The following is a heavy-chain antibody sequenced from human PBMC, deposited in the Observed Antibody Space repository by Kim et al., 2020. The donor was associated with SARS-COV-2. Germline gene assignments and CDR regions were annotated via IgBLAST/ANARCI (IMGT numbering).Heavy chain of an antibody. Sequence: SETLSLTCTVSGGSISSSSYYWGWIRQPPGKGLEWIGSIHYSGSTYYNLSLKSRVTISVDTSKNQFSLKLSSVTAADTSVYYCAGHVESSVVRGLYNWFDPWGQGTLVTVSS. CDR1: GGSISSSSYY. J-gene: IGHJ5*02. V-gene: IGHV4-39*01. CDR3: AGHVESSVVRGLYNWFDP. D-gene: IGHD3-10*01. CDR2: IHYSGST.